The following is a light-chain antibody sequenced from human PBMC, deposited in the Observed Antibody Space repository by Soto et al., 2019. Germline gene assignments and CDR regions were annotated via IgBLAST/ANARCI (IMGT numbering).Light chain of an antibody. Sequence: VLTQSPVTLSLSPGERATLTCRASQSFRGLLAWYQQKPGQAPRLLIYDAYNRATGIPPRFSGSGSGTDFTLTISSLEPEDSAVYYCQQRHMWPITFGQGTKV. CDR2: DAY. J-gene: IGKJ1*01. CDR1: QSFRGL. CDR3: QQRHMWPIT. V-gene: IGKV3-11*01.